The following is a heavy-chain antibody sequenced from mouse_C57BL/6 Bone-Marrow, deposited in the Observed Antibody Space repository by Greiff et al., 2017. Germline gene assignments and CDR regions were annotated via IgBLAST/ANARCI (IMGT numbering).Heavy chain of an antibody. CDR3: SRSNNGSGYPWYFGG. J-gene: IGHJ1*03. V-gene: IGHV1-85*01. D-gene: IGHD1-1*01. CDR2: IYPRDGST. CDR1: GYTFTSYD. Sequence: QVQLQQSGPELVKPGASVKLSCKASGYTFTSYDINWVKQRPGQGLEWIGWIYPRDGSTKYNEKFKGKATLTVDPSSRSAYMELHSLTSEASAVYFCSRSNNGSGYPWYFGGWGTRATVTAAS.